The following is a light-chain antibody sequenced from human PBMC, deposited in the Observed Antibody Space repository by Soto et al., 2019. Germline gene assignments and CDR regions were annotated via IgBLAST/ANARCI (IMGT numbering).Light chain of an antibody. Sequence: DVVVTQSPLSLPVTLGRPASISCRSRQSLVYTDGDTYLNWLQQRPGQSPRRLIFRVSNRGSGVPDRFSGSESGTDFTLKISRVEAEDVGVSYWMQGTHWPPYTFGQGTKVEIK. CDR2: RVS. V-gene: IGKV2-30*01. CDR1: QSLVYTDGDTY. J-gene: IGKJ2*01. CDR3: MQGTHWPPYT.